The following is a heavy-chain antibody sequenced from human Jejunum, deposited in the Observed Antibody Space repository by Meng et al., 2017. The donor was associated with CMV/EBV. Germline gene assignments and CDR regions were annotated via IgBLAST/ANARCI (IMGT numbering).Heavy chain of an antibody. J-gene: IGHJ4*02. CDR2: IKSEGSEE. V-gene: IGHV3-7*01. CDR1: FSFSSYG. CDR3: ARDCSTSCPFQPRGDY. Sequence: FSFSSYGMSWVRQATGKGLEWVATIKSEGSEEHYVDSVRGRFTISRDNAKNSLHLQIDSLRAEDTAVYHCARDCSTSCPFQPRGDYWGQGTLVTVSS. D-gene: IGHD2-2*01.